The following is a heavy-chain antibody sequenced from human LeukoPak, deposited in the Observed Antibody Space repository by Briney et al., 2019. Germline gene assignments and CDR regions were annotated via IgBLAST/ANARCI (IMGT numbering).Heavy chain of an antibody. CDR2: IYSDGGT. V-gene: IGHV3-23*03. D-gene: IGHD3-22*01. CDR3: ACTHNYYDSSAYYYEDDY. Sequence: PGGSLRLSCAASGFIVSTSYMSWVRQAPGQGLEWVSVIYSDGGTSFAGNTYYADSVEGRFTISRDNSKTTLYLQMNSLRAEDTAVYYCACTHNYYDSSAYYYEDDYWGQGTLVTVSS. J-gene: IGHJ4*02. CDR1: GFIVSTSY.